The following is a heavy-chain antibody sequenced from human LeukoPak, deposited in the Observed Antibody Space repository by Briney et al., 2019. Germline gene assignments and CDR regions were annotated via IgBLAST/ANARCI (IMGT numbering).Heavy chain of an antibody. CDR1: GGTFSSYA. CDR3: ARELGAELGGMDV. Sequence: SVKVSCKASGGTFSSYAISWVRQAPGHGLEWMGGIIPIFGTANYAQKFQGRVTITADESTSTAYMELSSLRSEDTAVYYCARELGAELGGMDVWGQGTTVTVSS. D-gene: IGHD6-6*01. CDR2: IIPIFGTA. J-gene: IGHJ6*02. V-gene: IGHV1-69*01.